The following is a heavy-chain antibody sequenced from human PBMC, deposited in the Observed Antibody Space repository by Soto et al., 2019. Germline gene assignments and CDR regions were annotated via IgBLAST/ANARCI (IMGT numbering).Heavy chain of an antibody. J-gene: IGHJ6*03. CDR2: MNPNSGNT. V-gene: IGHV1-8*01. CDR3: ARGRRVRVVAATHDYYYYMDV. CDR1: GYTFTSYD. Sequence: QVQLVQSGAEVKKPGASVKVSCKASGYTFTSYDINWVRQATGQGLEWMGWMNPNSGNTGYAQKFQGRVTMTRNTSISTAYMELSSLRSEDTAVYYCARGRRVRVVAATHDYYYYMDVWGKGTTVTVSS. D-gene: IGHD2-15*01.